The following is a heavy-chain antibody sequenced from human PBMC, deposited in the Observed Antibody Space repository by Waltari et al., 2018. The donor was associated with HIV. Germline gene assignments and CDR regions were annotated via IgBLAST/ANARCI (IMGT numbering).Heavy chain of an antibody. CDR1: GASFTSSY. Sequence: QVQLVQSGAEVKKPGASVKISCKTSGASFTSSYIHWVRQAPGQGLVWMGIINPTDGRTTFSQHFLGRISMTRDTPRSTVYMELQSVQPDDTATYYCARVRCGGVGCQWAFDVWGQGTKVTVS. D-gene: IGHD2-21*01. CDR2: INPTDGRT. V-gene: IGHV1-46*01. J-gene: IGHJ3*01. CDR3: ARVRCGGVGCQWAFDV.